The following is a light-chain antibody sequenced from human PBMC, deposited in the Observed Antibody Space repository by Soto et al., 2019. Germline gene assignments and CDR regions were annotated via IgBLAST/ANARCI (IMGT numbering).Light chain of an antibody. CDR1: QTVSSSH. CDR2: GAS. V-gene: IGKV3-20*01. CDR3: QHYGSSPRT. J-gene: IGKJ4*01. Sequence: DIVLTQSPGTLSLSPGERATLSCRASQTVSSSHLAWYQQKPGQAPNLLLYGASSRATGIPDRFSGSGSGTDFTLTISRLEPEDFAVYYCQHYGSSPRTFGGGTKVEIK.